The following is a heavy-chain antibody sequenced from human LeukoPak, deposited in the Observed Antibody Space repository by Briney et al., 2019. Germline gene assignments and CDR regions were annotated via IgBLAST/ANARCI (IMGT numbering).Heavy chain of an antibody. J-gene: IGHJ6*02. CDR3: ARVEWEYTAMVTSPRGMAV. CDR2: INPSGGST. Sequence: SVKVSCKASGYTFTSYYMHWVRQAPGQGLEWRGIINPSGGSTSYAQKFQGRVTMTRDTSTSTVYMELSSLRSEDTAVYYCARVEWEYTAMVTSPRGMAVWGQGTTVTVSS. D-gene: IGHD5-18*01. V-gene: IGHV1-46*01. CDR1: GYTFTSYY.